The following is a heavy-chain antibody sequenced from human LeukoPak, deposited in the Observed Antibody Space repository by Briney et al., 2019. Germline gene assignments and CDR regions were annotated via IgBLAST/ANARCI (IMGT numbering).Heavy chain of an antibody. J-gene: IGHJ5*02. CDR3: AKEIVFLFGDP. Sequence: GGSLRLSCAASGFTFSSYAMSWVRQAPGKGLKWVATIVSDGYKAYYADSVKGRFAISRDNSQNTVHLQMNSLRAEDTATYYCAKEIVFLFGDPWGQGALVTVSS. D-gene: IGHD2/OR15-2a*01. V-gene: IGHV3-23*01. CDR1: GFTFSSYA. CDR2: IVSDGYKA.